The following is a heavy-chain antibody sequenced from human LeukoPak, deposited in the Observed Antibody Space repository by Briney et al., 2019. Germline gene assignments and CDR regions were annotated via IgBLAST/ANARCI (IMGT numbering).Heavy chain of an antibody. Sequence: LSLTCAVYGGSFSGYYWSWIRQPPGKGLEWLSYISGSGSDINYADSVKGRFTISRDNAKSSLYLQMNSLRAEDTAVYYCASAWTTVVTPDYWGQGTLVTVSS. J-gene: IGHJ4*02. V-gene: IGHV3-11*01. CDR2: ISGSGSDI. CDR1: GGSFSGYY. D-gene: IGHD4-23*01. CDR3: ASAWTTVVTPDY.